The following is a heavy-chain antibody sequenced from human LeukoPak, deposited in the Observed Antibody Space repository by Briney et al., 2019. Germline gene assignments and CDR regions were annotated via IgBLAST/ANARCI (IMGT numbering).Heavy chain of an antibody. CDR3: ARVRWFGESPNWFDP. Sequence: SQTLSLTCTVSGGSISSGSYYWSWIRQPAGKGLEWIGRIYTSGSTNCNPSLKSRVTISVDTSKNQFSLKLSSVTAADTAVYYCARVRWFGESPNWFDPWGQGTLVTVSS. CDR1: GGSISSGSYY. D-gene: IGHD3-10*01. J-gene: IGHJ5*02. V-gene: IGHV4-61*02. CDR2: IYTSGST.